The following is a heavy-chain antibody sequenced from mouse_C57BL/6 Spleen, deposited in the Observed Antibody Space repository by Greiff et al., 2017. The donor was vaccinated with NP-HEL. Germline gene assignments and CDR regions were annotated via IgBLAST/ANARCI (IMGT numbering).Heavy chain of an antibody. CDR3: AKQLRQGAMDY. J-gene: IGHJ4*01. D-gene: IGHD2-4*01. CDR1: GFSLTSYG. V-gene: IGHV2-3*01. CDR2: IWGDGST. Sequence: VKLVESGPGLVAPSQRLSITCTVSGFSLTSYGVSWVRQPPGKGLEWLGVIWGDGSTNYHSALISRLSISTDNSKSHVFFQLNSLQTDDTATYYCAKQLRQGAMDYWGQGTSVTVSS.